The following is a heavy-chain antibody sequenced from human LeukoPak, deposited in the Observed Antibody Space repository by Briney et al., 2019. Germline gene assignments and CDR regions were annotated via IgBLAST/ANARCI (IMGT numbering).Heavy chain of an antibody. CDR1: GYTFTGYY. CDR2: INPNSGGT. V-gene: IGHV1-2*02. CDR3: ARDKSRRAAAIDAFDI. J-gene: IGHJ3*02. Sequence: GASVKVSCKASGYTFTGYYMHWVRQAPGQGLEWMGWINPNSGGTNYAQKFQGRVTMTRDTSISTAYMELSRLRSDDTAVYYCARDKSRRAAAIDAFDIWGQGTMVTVST. D-gene: IGHD6-13*01.